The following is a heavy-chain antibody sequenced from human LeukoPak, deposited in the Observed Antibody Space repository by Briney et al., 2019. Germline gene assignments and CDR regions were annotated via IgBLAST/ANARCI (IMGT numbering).Heavy chain of an antibody. J-gene: IGHJ6*03. Sequence: GGSLRLSCAASGFSFSSFAMTWVRQAPGKGLEHGSAIISNGGSTHYTDSVKGRFSISRDNSKNTVYLQMGSLRPEDMAVYYCARVKMGATINDYYYYYMDVWGRGTTVTVSS. V-gene: IGHV3-64*02. CDR1: GFSFSSFA. D-gene: IGHD1-26*01. CDR3: ARVKMGATINDYYYYYMDV. CDR2: IISNGGST.